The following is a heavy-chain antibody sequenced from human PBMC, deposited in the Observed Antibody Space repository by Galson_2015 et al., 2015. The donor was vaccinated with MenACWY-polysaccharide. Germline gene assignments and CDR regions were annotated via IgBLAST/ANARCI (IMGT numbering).Heavy chain of an antibody. CDR3: AKYLADGSGSSTDSFDI. V-gene: IGHV3-30*02. CDR2: IRYDGSDK. Sequence: SLRLSCAASGLTFRSYGMHWVRQAPGKGLEWVAFIRYDGSDKQYIDSVKGRFIISRDNSKNTLFLQMNSLRAEDTAVYYCAKYLADGSGSSTDSFDIWGQGTLVPVSS. J-gene: IGHJ3*02. D-gene: IGHD3-10*01. CDR1: GLTFRSYG.